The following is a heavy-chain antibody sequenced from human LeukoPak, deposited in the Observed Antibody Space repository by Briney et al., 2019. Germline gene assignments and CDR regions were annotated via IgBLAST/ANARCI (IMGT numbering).Heavy chain of an antibody. CDR1: GFAFNSYT. J-gene: IGHJ6*03. D-gene: IGHD1-26*01. CDR2: ITSTSAYR. CDR3: ARVTAGATTLNYYYYFMDV. Sequence: PGGSLRLSCVGSGFAFNSYTITWVRQAPGKGLEWVSSITSTSAYRQYADSVRGRFTISRDNAKNSLYLQMNSLGAEDTAVYHCARVTAGATTLNYYYYFMDVWGKGTTVTVSS. V-gene: IGHV3-21*01.